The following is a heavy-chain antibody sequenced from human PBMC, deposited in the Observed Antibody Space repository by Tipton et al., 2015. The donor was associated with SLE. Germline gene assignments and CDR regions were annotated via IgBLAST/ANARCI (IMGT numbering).Heavy chain of an antibody. D-gene: IGHD2-15*01. CDR1: GGSISSHY. CDR3: ARVGNSSGGSVTDAFDI. Sequence: LRLSCTVSGGSISSHYWSWIRQPPGKGLEWIGYIYYSGSTNHNPSLKSRVTISVDTSKNQFSLKLNSVTAADTAVYYCARVGNSSGGSVTDAFDIWGQGTMVTVSS. V-gene: IGHV4-59*11. J-gene: IGHJ3*02. CDR2: IYYSGST.